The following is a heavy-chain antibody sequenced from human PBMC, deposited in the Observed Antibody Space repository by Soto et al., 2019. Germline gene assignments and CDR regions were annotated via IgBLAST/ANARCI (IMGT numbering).Heavy chain of an antibody. CDR1: GGTFSSYA. CDR2: IIPIFGTA. J-gene: IGHJ3*02. Sequence: SVKVSCKASGGTFSSYAISWVRQAPGQGLEWMGGIIPIFGTANYAQKFQGRVTITADKSASTAYMELSSLKSEDTAVYYCARNRNYYDSSGYSGGAFEIWGQGTMVTVSS. CDR3: ARNRNYYDSSGYSGGAFEI. V-gene: IGHV1-69*06. D-gene: IGHD3-22*01.